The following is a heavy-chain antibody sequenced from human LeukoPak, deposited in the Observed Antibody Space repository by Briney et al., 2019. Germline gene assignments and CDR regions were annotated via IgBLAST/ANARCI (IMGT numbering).Heavy chain of an antibody. CDR1: GGTFSSYA. J-gene: IGHJ4*02. CDR2: IIPILGIA. CDR3: ARSMVRGVNDYFDY. D-gene: IGHD3-10*01. Sequence: GASVKVSCKASGGTFSSYAISWVRQAPGQGIEWMGRIIPILGIANYAQKFQGRVTITADKSTSTAYMELSSLRSEDTAVYYCARSMVRGVNDYFDYWGQGTLVTVSS. V-gene: IGHV1-69*04.